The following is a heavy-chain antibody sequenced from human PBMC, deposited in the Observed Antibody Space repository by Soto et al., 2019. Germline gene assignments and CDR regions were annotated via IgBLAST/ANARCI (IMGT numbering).Heavy chain of an antibody. CDR3: ASPKIAFYNWFDP. CDR1: GGSISSSSYY. J-gene: IGHJ5*02. CDR2: IYYSGST. D-gene: IGHD3-3*02. V-gene: IGHV4-39*01. Sequence: QLQLQESGPGLVKPSETLSLTCTVSGGSISSSSYYWGWIRQPPGKGLEWIGSIYYSGSTYYNPSRRSRVTISVDTSTNQFSLKLSSVTAADTAVYYCASPKIAFYNWFDPWGQGTLVTVSS.